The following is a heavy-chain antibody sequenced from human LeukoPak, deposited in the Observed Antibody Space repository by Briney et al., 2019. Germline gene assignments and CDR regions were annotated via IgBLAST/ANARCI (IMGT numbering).Heavy chain of an antibody. V-gene: IGHV1-69*06. CDR3: ARGGGYCSSTSCPEFDY. CDR2: IIPIFGTA. J-gene: IGHJ4*02. Sequence: GASVKGSCTASGGTFSSYAISWVRQAPGQGLEWMGGIIPIFGTANYAQKFQGRVTITADKSTSTAYMELSSLRSEDRAVYYCARGGGYCSSTSCPEFDYWGQGTLVTVSS. D-gene: IGHD2-2*01. CDR1: GGTFSSYA.